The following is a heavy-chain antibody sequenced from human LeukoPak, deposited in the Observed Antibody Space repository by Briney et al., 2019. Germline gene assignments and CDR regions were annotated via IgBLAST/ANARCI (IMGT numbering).Heavy chain of an antibody. CDR1: GFTFSSYW. Sequence: GGSLRLSCAASGFTFSSYWMSWFRQAPGKGLEWVANIKQDGSQKFSVDSVKGRFTISRDNAKNSLYLQMNSLGVEDTAVYYCARDWFDGDYDRFDYWGQGTLVTVSS. CDR3: ARDWFDGDYDRFDY. CDR2: IKQDGSQK. V-gene: IGHV3-7*03. D-gene: IGHD4-17*01. J-gene: IGHJ4*02.